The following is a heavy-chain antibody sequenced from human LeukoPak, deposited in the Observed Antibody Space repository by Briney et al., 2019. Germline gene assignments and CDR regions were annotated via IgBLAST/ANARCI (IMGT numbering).Heavy chain of an antibody. D-gene: IGHD3-3*01. Sequence: SETLSLTCTVSGGSISSYYWSWIRQPPGKGLEGIGYIYYSGRTNYNPSLKSRVTISVDTSKNQFSLKLSSVTAADTAVYYCARGGYDFWSGYLDAFDIWGQGTMVTVSS. CDR1: GGSISSYY. CDR2: IYYSGRT. V-gene: IGHV4-59*01. J-gene: IGHJ3*02. CDR3: ARGGYDFWSGYLDAFDI.